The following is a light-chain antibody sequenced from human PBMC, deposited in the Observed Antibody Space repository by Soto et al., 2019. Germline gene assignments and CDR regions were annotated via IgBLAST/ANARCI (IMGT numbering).Light chain of an antibody. CDR3: QQSYSTPPMYT. Sequence: DIQMTQSPSSLSASVGDRVTITCRASQSISSYLNWYQQKPGKAPKLLIYAASSLQSGVPSRFSGSGSGTDFNLTISSLQPEDFAIYYCQQSYSTPPMYTFGQGTKLEIK. V-gene: IGKV1-39*01. CDR1: QSISSY. CDR2: AAS. J-gene: IGKJ2*01.